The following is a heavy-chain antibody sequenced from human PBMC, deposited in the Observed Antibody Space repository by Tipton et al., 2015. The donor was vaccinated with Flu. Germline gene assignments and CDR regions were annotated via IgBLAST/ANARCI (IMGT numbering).Heavy chain of an antibody. CDR3: ARGPMSDRDYYYYYYYMDV. Sequence: QLVQSGAEVKKPGSSVKVSCKASGGTFSSYAISWVRQAPGQGLEWMGGIIPIFGTANYAQKFQGRVTITADESTSTAYMELSSLRSEDTAVYYCARGPMSDRDYYYYYYYMDVWGKGTTVTVSS. J-gene: IGHJ6*03. CDR2: IIPIFGTA. D-gene: IGHD2-21*01. CDR1: GGTFSSYA. V-gene: IGHV1-69*01.